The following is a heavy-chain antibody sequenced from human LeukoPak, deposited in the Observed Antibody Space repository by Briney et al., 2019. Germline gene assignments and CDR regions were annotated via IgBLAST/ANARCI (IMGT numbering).Heavy chain of an antibody. V-gene: IGHV3-23*01. J-gene: IGHJ2*01. CDR1: GFTLSSYA. D-gene: IGHD5-12*01. Sequence: SGGSLRLSCAASGFTLSSYAMSWVRQAPGKGLEWVSAISGSGGSTYFADSVKGRFTISRDNSKNTLYLQMNSLRAEDTAVYYCARARPTIWYFDLWGRGTLVTVSS. CDR3: ARARPTIWYFDL. CDR2: ISGSGGST.